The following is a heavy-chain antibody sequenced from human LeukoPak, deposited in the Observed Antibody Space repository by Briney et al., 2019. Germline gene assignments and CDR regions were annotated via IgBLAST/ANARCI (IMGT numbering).Heavy chain of an antibody. CDR1: GYTFTGYY. CDR2: INPNSGGT. CDR3: ARDSWGRNYDILTGYYWFDP. V-gene: IGHV1-2*02. J-gene: IGHJ5*02. D-gene: IGHD3-9*01. Sequence: ASVKVSCKASGYTFTGYYLHWVRQAPGQGLEWMGWINPNSGGTNYAQKFQGRVTMTRDTSISTAYMELSRLRSDDTAVYYCARDSWGRNYDILTGYYWFDPWGQGTLVTVSS.